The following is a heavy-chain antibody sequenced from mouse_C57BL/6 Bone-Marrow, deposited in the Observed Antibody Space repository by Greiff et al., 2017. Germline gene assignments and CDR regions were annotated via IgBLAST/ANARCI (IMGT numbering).Heavy chain of an antibody. CDR3: AHGNYFYWYFAV. V-gene: IGHV1-72*01. J-gene: IGHJ1*03. D-gene: IGHD2-1*01. CDR2: IDPNSGGT. CDR1: GYTFTSYW. Sequence: QVQLQQPGAELVTPGASVKLSCKASGYTFTSYWMHWVKQRPGRGLEWIGRIDPNSGGTKYNEKFKSKATLTVDKPSSTAYMQLSSLTSEDSAVYYCAHGNYFYWYFAVWGTGTTVTVSS.